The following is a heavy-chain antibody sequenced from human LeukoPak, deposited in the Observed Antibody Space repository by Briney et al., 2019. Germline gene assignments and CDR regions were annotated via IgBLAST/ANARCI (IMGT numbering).Heavy chain of an antibody. J-gene: IGHJ5*02. D-gene: IGHD2-21*02. Sequence: GSSVKVSCKASGGTFSSYAISWVRQAPGQGLEWMGGIIPIFGTANYAQKFQGRVTITADKSTSTAYMELSSLRSENTAVYYCARAQLAYCGGDCPFNWFDPWGQGTLVTVSS. CDR3: ARAQLAYCGGDCPFNWFDP. CDR2: IIPIFGTA. CDR1: GGTFSSYA. V-gene: IGHV1-69*06.